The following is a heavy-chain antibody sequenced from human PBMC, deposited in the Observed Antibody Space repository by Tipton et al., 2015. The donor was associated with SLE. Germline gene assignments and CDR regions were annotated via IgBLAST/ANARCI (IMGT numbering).Heavy chain of an antibody. D-gene: IGHD3/OR15-3a*01. Sequence: TLSLTCTVTGGSISSSSNYWGWIRQPPGMGLQWIGSFHYSGATYYNPSLKSRVTMSVDTSKNQFSLKLRSVTAADTAVYYCARAPGLDRDYSYYYYMDVWGKGTTVTVSS. V-gene: IGHV4-39*07. J-gene: IGHJ6*03. CDR2: FHYSGAT. CDR3: ARAPGLDRDYSYYYYMDV. CDR1: GGSISSSSNY.